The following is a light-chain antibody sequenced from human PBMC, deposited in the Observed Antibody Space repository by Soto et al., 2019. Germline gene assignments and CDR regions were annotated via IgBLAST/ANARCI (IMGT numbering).Light chain of an antibody. V-gene: IGLV2-11*01. J-gene: IGLJ2*01. CDR2: DVS. CDR1: PYNY. Sequence: QSALTQPPSVSGSPGQSVTISCTGTPYNYVTWYQQHAGKAPKLIIYDVSKRPSGVSERFSGSKSGYTASLTISGLQAEDEAVYHCCASAGNYVGIFGGGTKLTVL. CDR3: CASAGNYVGI.